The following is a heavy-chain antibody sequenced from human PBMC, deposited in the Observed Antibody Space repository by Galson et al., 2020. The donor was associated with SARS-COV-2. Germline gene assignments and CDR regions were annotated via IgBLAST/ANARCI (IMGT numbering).Heavy chain of an antibody. J-gene: IGHJ6*02. CDR2: TSYIGSKE. CDR1: GFPLSSYT. D-gene: IGHD2-2*01. Sequence: GESLKISCAASGFPLSSYTMHWVRQAPGKGLEWVAVTSYIGSKEYYAAFVKGRISISRDNYKNTLSLQMNSLRAEDTAVYYCVRDRSCSSTSCYPVDQYYYGMDVWGHGTPVTVSS. CDR3: VRDRSCSSTSCYPVDQYYYGMDV. V-gene: IGHV3-30-3*01.